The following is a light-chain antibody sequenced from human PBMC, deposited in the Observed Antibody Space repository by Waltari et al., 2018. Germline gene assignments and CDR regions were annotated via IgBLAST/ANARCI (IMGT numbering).Light chain of an antibody. CDR3: QQYYSTPWT. CDR1: QSLLYKSNNKNY. Sequence: DIVMTQSPDSLAVSLGESATINCKSSQSLLYKSNNKNYLAWYQQKPGQPPKLLIYWASTRESGVPDRFSGSGSGTDFTLTISSLQAEDVAVYYCQQYYSTPWTFGQGTKVEVK. CDR2: WAS. J-gene: IGKJ1*01. V-gene: IGKV4-1*01.